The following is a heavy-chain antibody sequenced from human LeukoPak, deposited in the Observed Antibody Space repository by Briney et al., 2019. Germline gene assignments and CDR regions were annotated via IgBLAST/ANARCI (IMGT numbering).Heavy chain of an antibody. CDR3: AREADTAMVSAFDI. Sequence: SETLSLTCAVYGGSFSGYYWSWIRQPPGKGLEWIGEINHSGSTNYNPSLKSRVTISVATSKNQFSLKLSSVTAADTAVYYCAREADTAMVSAFDIWGQGTMVTVSS. J-gene: IGHJ3*02. CDR2: INHSGST. V-gene: IGHV4-34*01. D-gene: IGHD5-18*01. CDR1: GGSFSGYY.